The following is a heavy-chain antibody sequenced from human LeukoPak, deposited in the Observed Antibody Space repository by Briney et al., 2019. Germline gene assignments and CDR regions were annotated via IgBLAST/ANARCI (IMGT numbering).Heavy chain of an antibody. J-gene: IGHJ4*02. CDR3: ARSIAAGPKFHY. CDR2: IYYSGST. D-gene: IGHD6-13*01. CDR1: GGSISSYY. V-gene: IGHV4-59*01. Sequence: SETLSLTCNVSGGSISSYYWSWIRQPPGKGLEWIGYIYYSGSTNYNPSLKSRVTISVDTSKNQFSLKLSSVTAADTAVYYCARSIAAGPKFHYWGQGTLVTVSS.